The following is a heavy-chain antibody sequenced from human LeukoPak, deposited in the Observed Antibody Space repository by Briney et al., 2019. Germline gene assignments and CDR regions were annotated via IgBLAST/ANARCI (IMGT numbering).Heavy chain of an antibody. CDR1: GFSLSSYA. D-gene: IGHD1-26*01. Sequence: GGSLRLSCEASGFSLSSYAFHWVRQAPGKGLEWVAVISYDGSNKYYADSVKGRFTISRDNSKNTLYLQMNSLRAEDTAVYYCARDLAGSIVGANTKKDWGQGTLVTVSS. CDR2: ISYDGSNK. CDR3: ARDLAGSIVGANTKKD. V-gene: IGHV3-30-3*01. J-gene: IGHJ4*02.